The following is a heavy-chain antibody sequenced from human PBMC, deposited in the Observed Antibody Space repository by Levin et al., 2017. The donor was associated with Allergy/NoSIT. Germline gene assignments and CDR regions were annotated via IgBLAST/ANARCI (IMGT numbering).Heavy chain of an antibody. D-gene: IGHD6-13*01. Sequence: GGSLRLSCAASGFICSNLARSGGRKAPGKGLEWISSSGSGSTYYADSVKGRFTISSDNSKNTLYLQMNNLRAEDTALYYCAKATGGSWAEFDSWGQGTQVTVSS. CDR3: AKATGGSWAEFDS. V-gene: IGHV3-23*01. CDR1: GFICSNLA. J-gene: IGHJ5*01. CDR2: SSGSGST.